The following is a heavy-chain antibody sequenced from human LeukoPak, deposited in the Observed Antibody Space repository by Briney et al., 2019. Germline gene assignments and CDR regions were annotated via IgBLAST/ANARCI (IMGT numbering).Heavy chain of an antibody. CDR2: IWYDGSNK. V-gene: IGHV3-33*01. Sequence: GGSLRLSCAASGFTFSSYGMHWVRQAPGKGLEWVAVIWYDGSNKYYADSVKGRFTISRDNSKNTLYLQMNSLRAEDTGVYYCARKHDYGDYGFDYWGQGTLVTVSS. CDR1: GFTFSSYG. D-gene: IGHD4-17*01. CDR3: ARKHDYGDYGFDY. J-gene: IGHJ4*02.